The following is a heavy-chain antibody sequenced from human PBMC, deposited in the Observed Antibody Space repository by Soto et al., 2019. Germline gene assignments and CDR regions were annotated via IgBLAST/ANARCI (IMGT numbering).Heavy chain of an antibody. CDR3: ARSNSSGRYLNYYYYYYMDV. CDR2: IYYSGST. CDR1: GGSISSSSYY. V-gene: IGHV4-39*01. Sequence: QLQLQESGPGLVKPSETLSLTCTVSGGSISSSSYYWGWIRQPPGKGLEWIGSIYYSGSTYYNPSLKSRVTISVDTSKNQFSLKLSSVTAADTAVYYCARSNSSGRYLNYYYYYYMDVWGKGTTVTVSS. D-gene: IGHD6-19*01. J-gene: IGHJ6*03.